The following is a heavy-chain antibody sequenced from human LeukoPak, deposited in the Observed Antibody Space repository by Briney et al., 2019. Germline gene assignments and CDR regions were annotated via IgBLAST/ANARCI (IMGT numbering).Heavy chain of an antibody. CDR3: ARQLRWVVLGYYYYYMDV. CDR2: IYYSVST. CDR1: GGSISSSSYY. J-gene: IGHJ6*03. Sequence: SETLSLTCTVSGGSISSSSYYWGWIRQPPGKGLEWIGSIYYSVSTYDNPSLKSRVTISVDTSKNQFSLKLSSVTAADTAVYYCARQLRWVVLGYYYYYMDVWGKGTTVTISS. V-gene: IGHV4-39*01. D-gene: IGHD4/OR15-4a*01.